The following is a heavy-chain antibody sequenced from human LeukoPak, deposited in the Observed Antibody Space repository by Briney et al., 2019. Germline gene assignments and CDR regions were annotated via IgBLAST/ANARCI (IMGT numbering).Heavy chain of an antibody. CDR2: LSYSGTT. CDR1: VGSLSSSDYY. Sequence: SETLSLTCSVSVGSLSSSDYYWGWIRQPPGKGLEWIGSLSYSGTTYYNPSLRSRVTISIDTSKNQFSLKLSSVTAADTAVYYCARQTRDGYKTHWGQGTLVTVSS. CDR3: ARQTRDGYKTH. J-gene: IGHJ4*02. D-gene: IGHD5-24*01. V-gene: IGHV4-39*01.